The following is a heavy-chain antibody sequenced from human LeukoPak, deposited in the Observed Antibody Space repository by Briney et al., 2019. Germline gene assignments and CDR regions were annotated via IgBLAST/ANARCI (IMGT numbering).Heavy chain of an antibody. Sequence: GGSLRLSCAASGFTFSSYAMHWVRQAPGKGLEWVAVISYDGSNKYYADSVKGRFTISRDNSKNTLYLQMNSLRAEDTAVYYCARGKVSHPGYWGQGTLVTVSS. CDR3: ARGKVSHPGY. CDR2: ISYDGSNK. V-gene: IGHV3-30-3*01. J-gene: IGHJ4*02. CDR1: GFTFSSYA. D-gene: IGHD2-8*01.